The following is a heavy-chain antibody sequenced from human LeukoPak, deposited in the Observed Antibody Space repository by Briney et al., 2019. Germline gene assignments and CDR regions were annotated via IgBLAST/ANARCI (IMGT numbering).Heavy chain of an antibody. CDR1: GASISNYY. V-gene: IGHV4-59*01. D-gene: IGHD1-26*01. CDR3: AREKTSRSSFVYDY. J-gene: IGHJ4*02. Sequence: TSETLSLTCTVSGASISNYYWSWIRQPPGKGLEWIGYIDYSGSTNYNPSLKSRIIISVDMSKNQFSLKLSSVTAADTALYYCAREKTSRSSFVYDYWGQGTLVTVSS. CDR2: IDYSGST.